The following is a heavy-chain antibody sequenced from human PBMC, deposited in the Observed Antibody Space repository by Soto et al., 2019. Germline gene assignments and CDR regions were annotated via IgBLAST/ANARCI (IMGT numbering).Heavy chain of an antibody. V-gene: IGHV3-7*01. J-gene: IGHJ4*02. D-gene: IGHD2-2*01. CDR1: GFTFSGYW. Sequence: PVGSLRLSCAASGFTFSGYWMSCVRKAPGKGLEWVANIKQDGSEKYYVDSVKGRFTISRDNAKNSLYLLMNSLRAEDTAVYFCAKNNRYCSSTNCFGFDFWGQGTLVTVSS. CDR3: AKNNRYCSSTNCFGFDF. CDR2: IKQDGSEK.